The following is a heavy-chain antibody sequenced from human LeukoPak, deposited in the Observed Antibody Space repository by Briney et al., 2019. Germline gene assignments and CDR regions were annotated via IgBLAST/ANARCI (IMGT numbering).Heavy chain of an antibody. D-gene: IGHD6-19*01. CDR2: IYPGGSDT. CDR3: ARQRWLAADAFDI. Sequence: GESLKISCKGSGYSFTSYWIGWVRQMPGKGLEWMGIIYPGGSDTRYSPSFQGQVTISADKSISTAYLQWSSLKASDSAMYYCARQRWLAADAFDIWGQGTMVTVS. J-gene: IGHJ3*02. CDR1: GYSFTSYW. V-gene: IGHV5-51*01.